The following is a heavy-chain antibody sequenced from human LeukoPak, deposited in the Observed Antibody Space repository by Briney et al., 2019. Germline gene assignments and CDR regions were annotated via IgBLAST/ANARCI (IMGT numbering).Heavy chain of an antibody. D-gene: IGHD3-16*02. J-gene: IGHJ4*02. CDR3: ARGSPSYDYVWGSYRYTSPFDY. V-gene: IGHV1-46*01. CDR2: INLSGGST. Sequence: GASVKVSCKASGYTFTTYSMHWVRQAPGQGLEWMAIINLSGGSTDYAQKFQGRVTITADESTSTAYMELSSLRSEDTAVYYCARGSPSYDYVWGSYRYTSPFDYWGQGTLVTVSS. CDR1: GYTFTTYS.